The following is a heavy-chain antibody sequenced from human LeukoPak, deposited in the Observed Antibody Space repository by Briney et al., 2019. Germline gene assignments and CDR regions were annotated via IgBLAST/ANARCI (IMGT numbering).Heavy chain of an antibody. J-gene: IGHJ4*02. V-gene: IGHV3-21*01. CDR2: ISSSSSYI. D-gene: IGHD6-13*01. Sequence: GGSLRLSCAASGFTFSSYSMNWVRQAPGKGPEWVSSISSSSSYIYYADSVKGRFTISRDNAKNSLYLQMNSLRAEDTAVYYCARPVAAAGTEGGYWGQGTLVTVSS. CDR3: ARPVAAAGTEGGY. CDR1: GFTFSSYS.